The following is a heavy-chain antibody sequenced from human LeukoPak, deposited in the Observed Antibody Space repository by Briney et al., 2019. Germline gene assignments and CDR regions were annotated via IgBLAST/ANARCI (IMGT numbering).Heavy chain of an antibody. J-gene: IGHJ4*02. Sequence: GESLKISCAASGFTVNSNYMSWVRQAPGKGLEWVSVVYSGDRTYYADSVKGRFTISRDDSTNTLYLLMNSLRAEDTAVYYCARGYLIDYWGQGTLVTVSS. CDR3: ARGYLIDY. CDR1: GFTVNSNY. CDR2: VYSGDRT. V-gene: IGHV3-66*01. D-gene: IGHD1-26*01.